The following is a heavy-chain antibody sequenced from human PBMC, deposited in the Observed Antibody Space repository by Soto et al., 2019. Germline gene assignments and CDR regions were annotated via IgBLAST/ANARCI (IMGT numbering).Heavy chain of an antibody. CDR1: GFTFSSYA. J-gene: IGHJ4*02. V-gene: IGHV3-23*01. CDR2: VSYNGGDT. Sequence: GSLRLSCASSGFTFSSYAMTWVRQAPGKGLEWVSIVSYNGGDTYYADSVTGRFTISRDNSKDTVALQMNGLRAEDTDVYYCARYIRGPTVYYFDFWGPGVLVTVSS. CDR3: ARYIRGPTVYYFDF. D-gene: IGHD1-1*01.